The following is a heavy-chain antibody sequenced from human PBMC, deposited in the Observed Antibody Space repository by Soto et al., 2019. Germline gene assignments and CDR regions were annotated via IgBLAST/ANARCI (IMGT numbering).Heavy chain of an antibody. CDR2: IIPIFGTA. Sequence: QVQLVQSGAEVKKPGSSVKVSCMASGGTFSSYAISWVRQAPGQGLEWMGGIIPIFGTANYAQKFQGRVTITADESTSTAYMELSSLRSEDTAVYYCARAWTFGGVIVPLGYWGQGTLVTVSS. CDR3: ARAWTFGGVIVPLGY. J-gene: IGHJ4*02. CDR1: GGTFSSYA. D-gene: IGHD3-16*02. V-gene: IGHV1-69*01.